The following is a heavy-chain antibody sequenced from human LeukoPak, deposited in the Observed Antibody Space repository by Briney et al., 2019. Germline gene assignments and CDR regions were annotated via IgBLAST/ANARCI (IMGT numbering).Heavy chain of an antibody. Sequence: PGGSLRLSCAASGFTFDDYAMHWVRQAPGKGLEWVSGISWNSGSIGYADSVKGRSTISRDNAKNSLYLQMNSLRAEDTALYYCAKDFGVFVYWGQGTLVTVSS. J-gene: IGHJ4*02. CDR3: AKDFGVFVY. CDR1: GFTFDDYA. V-gene: IGHV3-9*01. D-gene: IGHD2-8*01. CDR2: ISWNSGSI.